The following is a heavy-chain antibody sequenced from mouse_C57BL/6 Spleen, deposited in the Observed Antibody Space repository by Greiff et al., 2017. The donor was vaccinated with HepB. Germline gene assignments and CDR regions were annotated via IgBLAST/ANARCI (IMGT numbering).Heavy chain of an antibody. D-gene: IGHD1-1*01. Sequence: QVQLQQSGAELVRPGTSVKVSCKASGYAFTNYLIEWVKQRPGQGLEWIGVINPGSGGTNYNEKFEGKATLTADKSSSTAYMQLSSLTSEDSAVYFCARDYYGSSYRYFDVWGTGTTVTVSS. V-gene: IGHV1-54*01. CDR1: GYAFTNYL. CDR3: ARDYYGSSYRYFDV. CDR2: INPGSGGT. J-gene: IGHJ1*03.